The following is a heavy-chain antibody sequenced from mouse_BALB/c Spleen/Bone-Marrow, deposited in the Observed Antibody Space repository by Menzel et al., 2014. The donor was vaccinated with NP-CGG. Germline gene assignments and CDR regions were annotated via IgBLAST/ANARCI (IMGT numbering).Heavy chain of an antibody. V-gene: IGHV1-14*01. D-gene: IGHD2-13*01. J-gene: IGHJ2*01. Sequence: EVQLQQSGPELVKPGASVKMSCKASGYTFTSYVMHWVQQKPGQGLEWIGSINPYNDGTKYNERFKGKATLTSDKSSSTAYMELSSLTSEDSAVYYCARRVRIAEALGYWGQGTPLTVSS. CDR1: GYTFTSYV. CDR3: ARRVRIAEALGY. CDR2: INPYNDGT.